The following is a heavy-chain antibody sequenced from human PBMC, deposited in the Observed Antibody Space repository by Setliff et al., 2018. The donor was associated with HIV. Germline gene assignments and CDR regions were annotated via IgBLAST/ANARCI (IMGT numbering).Heavy chain of an antibody. J-gene: IGHJ4*02. CDR3: ARKGRYSGYDYDY. CDR2: IYYSGST. CDR1: GGSISSYY. V-gene: IGHV4-59*08. D-gene: IGHD5-12*01. Sequence: SETLSLTCTVSGGSISSYYWSWIRQPPGKGLEWSGYIYYSGSTNYNPSLKSRVTISVDTSKNQFSLKLSSVTAADTAVYYCARKGRYSGYDYDYWGQGTLVTVSS.